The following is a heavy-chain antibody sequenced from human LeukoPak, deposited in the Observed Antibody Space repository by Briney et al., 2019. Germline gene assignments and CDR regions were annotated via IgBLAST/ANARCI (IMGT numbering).Heavy chain of an antibody. D-gene: IGHD1-26*01. J-gene: IGHJ4*02. CDR2: IKEDGREK. CDR1: GFTFINYW. V-gene: IGHV3-7*01. Sequence: GGSLRLSCAASGFTFINYWMSWVRQAPGKGLEWVAKIKEDGREKYYVDSVKGRFTISRDNAKNSLYLQMNSLRAEDTAVYYCAKDEVGGHFEYWGQGTLVTVSS. CDR3: AKDEVGGHFEY.